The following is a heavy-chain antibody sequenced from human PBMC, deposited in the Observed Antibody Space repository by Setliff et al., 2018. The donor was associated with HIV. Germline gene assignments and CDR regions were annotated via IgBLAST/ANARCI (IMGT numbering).Heavy chain of an antibody. V-gene: IGHV3-30*02. CDR3: ARDSRDAFDI. Sequence: GGSLRLSCAGSGFTFSSHGMHWVRQPPGKGLEWVAFIRYDGSSTSYADSVKGRFTISRDNAKNTLYLQMNSLRAEDTAVYYCARDSRDAFDIWGQGTMVTVSS. J-gene: IGHJ3*02. CDR2: IRYDGSST. CDR1: GFTFSSHG.